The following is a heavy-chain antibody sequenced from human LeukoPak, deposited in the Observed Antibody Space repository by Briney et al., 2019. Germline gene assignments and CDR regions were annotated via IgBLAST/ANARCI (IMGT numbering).Heavy chain of an antibody. J-gene: IGHJ4*02. CDR3: ARVFINSSSWLFFDY. D-gene: IGHD6-13*01. CDR2: IYYSGST. Sequence: KPSETLSLTCTVSGGSISSSSYYWGWIRQPPGKGLEWIGSIYYSGSTYYNPSLKSRVTISVDTSKNQFSLKLSSVTAADTAVYYCARVFINSSSWLFFDYWGQGTLVTVSS. CDR1: GGSISSSSYY. V-gene: IGHV4-39*01.